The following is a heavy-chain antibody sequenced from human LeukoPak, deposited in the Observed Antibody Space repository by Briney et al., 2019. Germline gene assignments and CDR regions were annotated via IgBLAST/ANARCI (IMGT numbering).Heavy chain of an antibody. Sequence: ASVKVSCKASGYTFTSYYMHWVRQAPGQGLEWMGIINPSGGSTSYAQKCQGRVTMTRDTSTSTVYMELSSLRSEDTAVYYCARWFCSGGSCYSGFDYWDQGTLVTVSS. V-gene: IGHV1-46*01. CDR1: GYTFTSYY. D-gene: IGHD2-15*01. J-gene: IGHJ4*02. CDR2: INPSGGST. CDR3: ARWFCSGGSCYSGFDY.